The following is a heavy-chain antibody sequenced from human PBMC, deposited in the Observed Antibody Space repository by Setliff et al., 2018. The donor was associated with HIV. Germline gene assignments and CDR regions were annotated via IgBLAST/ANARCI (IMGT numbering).Heavy chain of an antibody. V-gene: IGHV3-7*01. Sequence: GGTLRLSCVVSGFTFSNYWMSWVRQAPGKGLEWVANIKQDGSEKYYVDSVKGRFTLSRDNAKNSLYLQMNSLRAEDTAVYYCARVFWYGLPQIYYYMDVWGKGTTVTVSS. CDR3: ARVFWYGLPQIYYYMDV. J-gene: IGHJ6*03. D-gene: IGHD2-8*02. CDR1: GFTFSNYW. CDR2: IKQDGSEK.